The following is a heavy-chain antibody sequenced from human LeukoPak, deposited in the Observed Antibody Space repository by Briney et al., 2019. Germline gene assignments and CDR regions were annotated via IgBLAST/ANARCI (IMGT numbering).Heavy chain of an antibody. CDR2: IYYSGST. V-gene: IGHV4-39*01. J-gene: IGHJ4*02. D-gene: IGHD3-22*01. CDR3: ARHGYYDSSGYYPAGYFAY. CDR1: GGSISSSSYY. Sequence: SETLSLTCTVSGGSISSSSYYWGWIRQPPGKGLEWIGSIYYSGSTYYNPSLKSRVTISVDTSKNQFSLKLSSVTAADTAVYYCARHGYYDSSGYYPAGYFAYWGQGTLVTVSS.